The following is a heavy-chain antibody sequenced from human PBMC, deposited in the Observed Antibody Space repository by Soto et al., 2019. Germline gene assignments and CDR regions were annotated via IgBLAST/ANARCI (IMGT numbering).Heavy chain of an antibody. CDR1: GFTFDDYA. J-gene: IGHJ3*02. V-gene: IGHV3-9*01. CDR3: AKDIVPHLGAFDI. Sequence: GGSLRLSCAASGFTFDDYAMHWVRQAPGKGLEWVSGISWNSGSIGYADSVKGRFTISRDNAKNSLYLQMNSLRAEDTALYYCAKDIVPHLGAFDIWGQGTMVTVSS. CDR2: ISWNSGSI. D-gene: IGHD6-6*01.